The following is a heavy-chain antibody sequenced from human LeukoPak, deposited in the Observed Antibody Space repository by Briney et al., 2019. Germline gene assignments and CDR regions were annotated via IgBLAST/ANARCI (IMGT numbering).Heavy chain of an antibody. J-gene: IGHJ4*02. V-gene: IGHV3-53*01. CDR3: ARGGKFLRSGPDY. CDR2: IYSGGST. D-gene: IGHD3-3*01. CDR1: GFTVSSNY. Sequence: PGGSLRLSCAASGFTVSSNYMNWIRQAPGKGLEWVSVIYSGGSTYYADSVKGRFTISRDNSKNTLYLQMNSLRVEDTAVYYCARGGKFLRSGPDYWGQGTLVIVSS.